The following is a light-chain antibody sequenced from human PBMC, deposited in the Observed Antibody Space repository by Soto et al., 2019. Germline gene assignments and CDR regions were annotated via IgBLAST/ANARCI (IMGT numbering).Light chain of an antibody. CDR3: QQADSFTLT. J-gene: IGKJ4*01. CDR1: QDIGNL. V-gene: IGKV1-12*01. CDR2: FGS. Sequence: DIQMTQSPSSVSASVGDRVTLTCRASQDIGNLLAWYQQKPGKAPKLLIYFGSNLQTGVPSRFSGSGSGTDFTLTISSLQPKDLATYYCQQADSFTLTFGRGTRVEIK.